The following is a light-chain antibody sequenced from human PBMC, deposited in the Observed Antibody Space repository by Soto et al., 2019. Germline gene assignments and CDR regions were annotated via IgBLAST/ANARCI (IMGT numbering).Light chain of an antibody. CDR3: QVWDSSSDHYV. Sequence: SYELTQPPSVSVAPGKTARISCGGNNIGRKSVHRYQQKPGQAPVLVMYYDTDRPSGIPERVSGSNSGNTATLTISRVEAGDEAEYYCQVWDSSSDHYVFGTGTKLTVL. V-gene: IGLV3-21*04. J-gene: IGLJ1*01. CDR1: NIGRKS. CDR2: YDT.